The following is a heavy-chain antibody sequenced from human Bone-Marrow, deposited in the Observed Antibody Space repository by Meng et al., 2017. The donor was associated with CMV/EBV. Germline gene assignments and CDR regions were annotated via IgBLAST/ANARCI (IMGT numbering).Heavy chain of an antibody. Sequence: VSVKVSCKASGYTFTGYYMHWVRQAPGQGLEWMGWINPNSGGTNYAQQFQGRVTLTRDTSINTGYMELTRLTSDDTAVYYCARDNNWGPDYWGQGTLVTVSS. V-gene: IGHV1-2*02. CDR1: GYTFTGYY. CDR2: INPNSGGT. CDR3: ARDNNWGPDY. D-gene: IGHD7-27*01. J-gene: IGHJ4*02.